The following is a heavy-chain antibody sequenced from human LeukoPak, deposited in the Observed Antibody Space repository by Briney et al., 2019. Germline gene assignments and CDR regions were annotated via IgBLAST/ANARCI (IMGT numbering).Heavy chain of an antibody. CDR2: AFYTRSI. V-gene: IGHV4-59*08. CDR3: ARRNTADASIDF. J-gene: IGHJ4*02. CDR1: GGSIRGHW. Sequence: SETLSLTCTVSGGSIRGHWWTWVRQPPGRGLEWIGDAFYTRSINYSPSLKSRLTLSLDTSRNLFSLDLRSVTAADTAIYYCARRNTADASIDFWGQGTLVSASS. D-gene: IGHD4-17*01.